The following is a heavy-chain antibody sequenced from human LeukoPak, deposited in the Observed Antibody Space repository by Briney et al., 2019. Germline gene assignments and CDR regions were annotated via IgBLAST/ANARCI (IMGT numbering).Heavy chain of an antibody. CDR1: GFTFSSYE. CDR3: ARGTYYYDSGSPETGY. Sequence: GGSLRLSCAASGFTFSSYEMNWVRQAPGKGLEWMANIKQDGSEKYYVDSVKGRFTISRDNAKNSLYLQMNSLRAEDTAVYYCARGTYYYDSGSPETGYWGQGTLVTVSS. CDR2: IKQDGSEK. V-gene: IGHV3-7*03. D-gene: IGHD3-10*01. J-gene: IGHJ4*02.